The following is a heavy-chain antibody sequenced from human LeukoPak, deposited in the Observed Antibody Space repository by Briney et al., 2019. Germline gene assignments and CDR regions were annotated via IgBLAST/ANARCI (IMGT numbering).Heavy chain of an antibody. D-gene: IGHD4-17*01. CDR2: MNPNSGNT. CDR1: GYTFTSYD. V-gene: IGHV1-8*01. CDR3: ARWKKCDDYGDCGFDY. Sequence: ASVKVSCKASGYTFTSYDINWVRQATGQGLEWMGWMNPNSGNTGYAQKVQGRVTMTRNTSISTAYMELSSLRSEDTAVYYCARWKKCDDYGDCGFDYWGQGTLVTVSS. J-gene: IGHJ4*02.